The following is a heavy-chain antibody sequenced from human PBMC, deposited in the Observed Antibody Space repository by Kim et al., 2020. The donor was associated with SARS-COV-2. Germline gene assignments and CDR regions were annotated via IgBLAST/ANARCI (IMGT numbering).Heavy chain of an antibody. Sequence: SETLSLTCSVSGDPVSSGSNFWSWIRQPPGKGLEWIGYVYYTGDTNYNPSLKSRVTISVDTSKNQFSLKLSSVTAADTAVYYCARAPDTLVRGVIEYYFDPWGQGTLVTVSS. CDR1: GDPVSSGSNF. V-gene: IGHV4-61*01. CDR3: ARAPDTLVRGVIEYYFDP. J-gene: IGHJ4*02. D-gene: IGHD3-10*01. CDR2: VYYTGDT.